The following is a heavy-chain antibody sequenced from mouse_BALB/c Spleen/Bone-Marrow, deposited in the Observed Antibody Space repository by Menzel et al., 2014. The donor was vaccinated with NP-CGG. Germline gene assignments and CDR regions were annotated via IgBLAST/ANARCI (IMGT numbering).Heavy chain of an antibody. D-gene: IGHD2-10*02. CDR3: ARVYGNYFFAY. Sequence: EVKLQESGPGLVKPSQSLSLTCSVTGYSITSGYYWNWIRQFPGNKLEWMGYISYDGSNNYNPSLKNRIPITRDTSKNQFFLKLNSVTTEDTATYYCARVYGNYFFAYWGQGTLVTVSA. CDR2: ISYDGSN. V-gene: IGHV3-6*02. J-gene: IGHJ3*01. CDR1: GYSITSGYY.